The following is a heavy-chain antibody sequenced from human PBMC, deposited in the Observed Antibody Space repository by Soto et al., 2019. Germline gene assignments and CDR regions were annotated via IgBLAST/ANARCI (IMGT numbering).Heavy chain of an antibody. CDR2: ISYDGSNK. J-gene: IGHJ4*02. D-gene: IGHD4-4*01. Sequence: QVQLVESGGGVVQPGRSLRLSCAASGFTFSSYGMHWVRQAPGKGLEWVAVISYDGSNKYYADSVKGRFTISRDNSKNTLYLQMNSLRAEDTAVYYCAKAYSNYLDYWGQGTLVTVSS. V-gene: IGHV3-30*18. CDR1: GFTFSSYG. CDR3: AKAYSNYLDY.